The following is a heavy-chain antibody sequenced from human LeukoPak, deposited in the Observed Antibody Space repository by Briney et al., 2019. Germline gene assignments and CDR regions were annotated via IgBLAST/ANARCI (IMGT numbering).Heavy chain of an antibody. J-gene: IGHJ4*02. D-gene: IGHD5/OR15-5a*01. Sequence: ASVKVSCKASGYTFTDYYIHWVRQSPGQGLEWMGWINPRSGGTNYAQRFQGRVTMTRDTSISAAYMDLRRLISDDTAVYYCARFDQVSETAGGYWGQGTLVTVS. CDR2: INPRSGGT. V-gene: IGHV1-2*02. CDR3: ARFDQVSETAGGY. CDR1: GYTFTDYY.